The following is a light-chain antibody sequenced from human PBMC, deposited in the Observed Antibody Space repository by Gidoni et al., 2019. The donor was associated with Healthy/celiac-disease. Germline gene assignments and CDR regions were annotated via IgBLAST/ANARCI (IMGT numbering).Light chain of an antibody. J-gene: IGKJ2*01. CDR3: QQYGSSPGYT. CDR1: QSVSSSY. Sequence: EIALTQSPVTLSLSPGERVSLSCRASQSVSSSYLAWYQQKPGQAPRLHIYGASSRATGIPDRFSGSGSGTDFTLTISRLEPEDFAVYYCQQYGSSPGYTFXQXTKLEIK. CDR2: GAS. V-gene: IGKV3-20*01.